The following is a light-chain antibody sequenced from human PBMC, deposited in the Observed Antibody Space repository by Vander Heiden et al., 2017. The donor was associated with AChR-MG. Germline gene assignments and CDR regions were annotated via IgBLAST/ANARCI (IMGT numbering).Light chain of an antibody. V-gene: IGKV3-20*01. Sequence: EIVLTQSPGTLSLSPGERATLSCRASHSVSSSYLAWYHQKPGQTPRLLIYGVSTRATGIPDRFSGSGSGTDFTLTISRLEPEDSAVYYCHQYDTSRWTFGQGTKVEIK. CDR1: HSVSSSY. CDR3: HQYDTSRWT. J-gene: IGKJ1*01. CDR2: GVS.